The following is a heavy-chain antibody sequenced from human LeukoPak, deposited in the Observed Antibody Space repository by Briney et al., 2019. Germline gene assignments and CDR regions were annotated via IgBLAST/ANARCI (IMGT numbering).Heavy chain of an antibody. J-gene: IGHJ4*02. CDR2: VRGYNGDT. V-gene: IGHV1-18*01. CDR1: GYTFTSYS. CDR3: ARDGSRKDSTLFDY. D-gene: IGHD6-13*01. Sequence: GASVKVSCKASGYTFTSYSISWVRQAPGQGLEWLGWVRGYNGDTNYAQKIQGRVSMTTDTSTTTAYMELRSLTSDDTAVYYCARDGSRKDSTLFDYWGQGTLDIVSS.